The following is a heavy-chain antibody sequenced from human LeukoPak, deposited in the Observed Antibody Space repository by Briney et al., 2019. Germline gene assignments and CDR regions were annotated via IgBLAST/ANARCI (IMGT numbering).Heavy chain of an antibody. CDR1: GFTFSGYW. CDR2: IRSDGSIT. V-gene: IGHV3-74*01. Sequence: GGSLRLSCTASGFTFSGYWMRWVRQAPGKGLAWVSVIRSDGSITTYADSVKGRFTISRDTDKNTLYLQMKCLRAEDRGVYYCARHRDVAVSSRAFNYWGQGTLVTVSS. CDR3: ARHRDVAVSSRAFNY. J-gene: IGHJ4*02. D-gene: IGHD2-21*01.